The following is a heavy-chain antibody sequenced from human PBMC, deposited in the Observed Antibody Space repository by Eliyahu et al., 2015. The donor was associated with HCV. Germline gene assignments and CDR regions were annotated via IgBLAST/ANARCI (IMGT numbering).Heavy chain of an antibody. CDR3: ARGRKNFCGGGNCQNAFDH. CDR2: ITDIGRA. D-gene: IGHD2-15*01. J-gene: IGHJ4*02. V-gene: IGHV4-34*01. Sequence: QVQLQQWGAGLLKPSETLSLTCAVYGGSFSGYFWSWIRQPPGKGLEWIGDITDIGRANYNPPLKSRVTISRDTSKNQFSLQLSSVTAADTALYYCARGRKNFCGGGNCQNAFDHWGQGTLVTVSS. CDR1: GGSFSGYF.